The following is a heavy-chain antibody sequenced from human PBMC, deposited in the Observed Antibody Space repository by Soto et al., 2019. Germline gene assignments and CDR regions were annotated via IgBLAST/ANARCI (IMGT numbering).Heavy chain of an antibody. CDR1: GFTINGYI. V-gene: IGHV3-48*04. CDR2: ITSGSSTI. D-gene: IGHD6-6*01. Sequence: GGSLRLSCAASGFTINGYILNWVRQAPGKGLEWVSCITSGSSTIYYADSVKGRFTISRDNAKNSLYLQMNSLRAEDTAVYYCARIQLGYAAFDIWGQGTMVTVSS. CDR3: ARIQLGYAAFDI. J-gene: IGHJ3*02.